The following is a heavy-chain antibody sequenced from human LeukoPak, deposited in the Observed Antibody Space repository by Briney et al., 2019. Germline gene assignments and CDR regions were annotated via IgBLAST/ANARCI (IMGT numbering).Heavy chain of an antibody. CDR2: INPNSGGT. J-gene: IGHJ4*02. CDR3: ARDGGYSYVLKDY. D-gene: IGHD5-18*01. Sequence: ASVKVSCKASEYTFTGYYMHWVRQAPGQGLEWMGWINPNSGGTNYAQKFQGRVTMTRDTSISTAYMELSRLRSDDTAVYYCARDGGYSYVLKDYWGQGTLVTVSS. V-gene: IGHV1-2*02. CDR1: EYTFTGYY.